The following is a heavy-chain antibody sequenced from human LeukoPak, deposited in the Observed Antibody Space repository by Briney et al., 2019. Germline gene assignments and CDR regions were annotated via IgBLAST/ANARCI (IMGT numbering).Heavy chain of an antibody. Sequence: GGSLRLSCAASGFTFSTYAMTWVRQAPGKGLEWVSALGGGGGNTYYADSVKGRFTISRDNSKNTLYLQMNTLRAEDTAVYYCAKDLQLIMLGYFDYWGQGTLVTVSS. CDR1: GFTFSTYA. CDR2: LGGGGGNT. J-gene: IGHJ4*02. CDR3: AKDLQLIMLGYFDY. V-gene: IGHV3-23*01. D-gene: IGHD2-8*01.